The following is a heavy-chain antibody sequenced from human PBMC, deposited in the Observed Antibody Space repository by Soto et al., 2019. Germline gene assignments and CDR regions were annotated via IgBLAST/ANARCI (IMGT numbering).Heavy chain of an antibody. J-gene: IGHJ4*02. CDR1: GFTFSNYA. V-gene: IGHV3-23*01. D-gene: IGHD3-22*01. CDR2: ISGSGVST. CDR3: ALYDSSGYCFDY. Sequence: GGSLRLSCAASGFTFSNYAMNWVRQAPGKGLEWVSSISGSGVSTYYADSVKGRFTISRDDSKSTLYVQMNSLRAEDTAVYYCALYDSSGYCFDYWGPGTLVTVSS.